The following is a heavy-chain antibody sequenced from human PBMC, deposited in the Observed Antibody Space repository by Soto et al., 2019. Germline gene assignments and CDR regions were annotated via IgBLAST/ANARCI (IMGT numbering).Heavy chain of an antibody. CDR2: IYPGDSDT. V-gene: IGHV5-51*01. Sequence: PGESLKISCKGSGYSFTSYWIGWVRQTPGKGLEWMGIIYPGDSDTRYSPSFQGQVTISADKSISTAYLQWSSLKASDTAMYYCARHLGAYGSGSYYNYWGQGTLVTVSS. D-gene: IGHD3-10*01. J-gene: IGHJ4*02. CDR3: ARHLGAYGSGSYYNY. CDR1: GYSFTSYW.